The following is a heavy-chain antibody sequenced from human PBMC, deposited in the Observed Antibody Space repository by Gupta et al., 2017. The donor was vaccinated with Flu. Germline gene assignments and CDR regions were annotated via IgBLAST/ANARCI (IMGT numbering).Heavy chain of an antibody. CDR2: ISSSGSTI. Sequence: EVQLVESGGGLVQPGGSLRLSCAASGVTFSSYEMNWVRQAPGKGLEWVSYISSSGSTIYYADSVKGRFTISRDNAKNSLYLQMNSLRAEDTAVYYCARDGAVAGPDYWGQGTLVTVSS. V-gene: IGHV3-48*03. D-gene: IGHD6-19*01. CDR1: GVTFSSYE. J-gene: IGHJ4*02. CDR3: ARDGAVAGPDY.